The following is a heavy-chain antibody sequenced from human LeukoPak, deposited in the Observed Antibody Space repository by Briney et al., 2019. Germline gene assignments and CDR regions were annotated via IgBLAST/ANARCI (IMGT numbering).Heavy chain of an antibody. V-gene: IGHV1-2*02. CDR1: GYTFTGYY. CDR3: ARFRYCSDTSCYGSSWFDP. CDR2: INPNSGGT. D-gene: IGHD2-2*01. Sequence: GASVKVSCKASGYTFTGYYMHWVRQAPGQGLEWMGWINPNSGGTKCSQKFQGRVTMTRDTSISTAYMELGSLRSDDTAVYYCARFRYCSDTSCYGSSWFDPWGQGTQVTVSS. J-gene: IGHJ5*02.